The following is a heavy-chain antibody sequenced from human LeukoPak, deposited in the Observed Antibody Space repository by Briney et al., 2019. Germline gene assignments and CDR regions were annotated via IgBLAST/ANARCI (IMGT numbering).Heavy chain of an antibody. CDR1: GFTFNTYT. CDR3: AKDLYSNYGGY. CDR2: ISGSSGII. V-gene: IGHV3-48*01. Sequence: GGSLRLSCEASGFTFNTYTMNWVRQAPGKGLEWVSYISGSSGIIDYADSVRGRFTISRDNAKNSLYLQMNSLRAEDTAVYYCAKDLYSNYGGYWGQGTLVTVSS. D-gene: IGHD4-11*01. J-gene: IGHJ4*02.